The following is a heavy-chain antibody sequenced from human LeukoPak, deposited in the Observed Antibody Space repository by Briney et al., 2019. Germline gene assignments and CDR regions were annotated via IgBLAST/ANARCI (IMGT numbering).Heavy chain of an antibody. D-gene: IGHD1-26*01. CDR1: GFTFSTYG. V-gene: IGHV3-30*02. CDR2: MGSDGTYK. J-gene: IGHJ4*02. Sequence: GGSLRLSCAASGFTFSTYGIHWVRQAPGKGLEWVAFMGSDGTYKYYSDSVKGRFTISRDNSKNTLYLQMNSLRVEDTAVYYCARDLGATIFDFDYWGQGTLVTVSS. CDR3: ARDLGATIFDFDY.